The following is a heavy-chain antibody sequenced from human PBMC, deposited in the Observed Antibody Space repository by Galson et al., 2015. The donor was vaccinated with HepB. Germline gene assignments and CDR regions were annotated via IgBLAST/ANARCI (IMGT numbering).Heavy chain of an antibody. J-gene: IGHJ4*02. Sequence: SLRLSCAASGFTFSGYGMNWVRQAPGKRLEWVSYISLSSSTIYYADSVKGRFAISRDNAKNSLFLQMNSLRDEDTAVYYCARGSGLGHYFDHWGQGTLVTVSS. CDR3: ARGSGLGHYFDH. V-gene: IGHV3-48*02. CDR1: GFTFSGYG. CDR2: ISLSSSTI.